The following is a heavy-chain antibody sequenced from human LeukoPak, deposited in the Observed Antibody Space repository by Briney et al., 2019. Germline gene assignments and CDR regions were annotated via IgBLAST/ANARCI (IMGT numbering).Heavy chain of an antibody. J-gene: IGHJ5*02. D-gene: IGHD2-2*01. V-gene: IGHV4-34*01. CDR1: GGSISSYY. CDR2: INHSGST. Sequence: SETLSLTCTVSGGSISSYYWSWIRQPPGKGLEWIGEINHSGSTNYNPSLKSRVTISVDTSKNQFSLKLSSVTAADTAVYYCARGGGYCSSTSCSEEPTWFDPWGQGTLVTVSS. CDR3: ARGGGYCSSTSCSEEPTWFDP.